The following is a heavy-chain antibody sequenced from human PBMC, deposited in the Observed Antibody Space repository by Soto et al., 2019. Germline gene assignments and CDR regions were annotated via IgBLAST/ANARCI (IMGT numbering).Heavy chain of an antibody. J-gene: IGHJ4*02. D-gene: IGHD6-6*01. Sequence: QVQLVQPGAEVKKPGASVKLSCKASGYIFTNFYIHWVRQAPGQGLEWIGIIDPNGGSTNYAQNFQGRVTMTRDTSTSTGYMDLSSLRSEDTAVYYCTRGLASGDYWGQGTLITVSS. V-gene: IGHV1-46*03. CDR1: GYIFTNFY. CDR3: TRGLASGDY. CDR2: IDPNGGST.